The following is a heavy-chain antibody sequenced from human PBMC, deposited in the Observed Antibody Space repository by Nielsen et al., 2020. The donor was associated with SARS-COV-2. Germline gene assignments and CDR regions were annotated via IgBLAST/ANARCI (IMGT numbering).Heavy chain of an antibody. J-gene: IGHJ6*02. D-gene: IGHD6-19*01. V-gene: IGHV1-2*02. Sequence: ASVKVSCKVSGYTLTELSMHWVRQAPGQGLEWMGWINPNSGGTNYAQKFQGRVTMTRDTSISTAYMELSRLRSDDTAVYYCAREPGIAVAANYYGMDVWGQGTTVTVSS. CDR3: AREPGIAVAANYYGMDV. CDR2: INPNSGGT. CDR1: GYTLTELS.